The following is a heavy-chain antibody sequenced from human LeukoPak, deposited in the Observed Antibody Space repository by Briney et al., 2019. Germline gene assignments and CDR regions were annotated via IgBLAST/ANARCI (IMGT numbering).Heavy chain of an antibody. V-gene: IGHV1-69*06. CDR1: GGTFSSYA. CDR2: IIPIFGTA. CDR3: ARQTYGDYPYHYYMDV. J-gene: IGHJ6*03. Sequence: SVKVSCTASGGTFSSYAISWVRQAPGQGLEWMGGIIPIFGTANYAQKFQGRVTITADKSTSTAYMELSSLRSEDTAVYYCARQTYGDYPYHYYMDVWGKGTTVTVS. D-gene: IGHD4-17*01.